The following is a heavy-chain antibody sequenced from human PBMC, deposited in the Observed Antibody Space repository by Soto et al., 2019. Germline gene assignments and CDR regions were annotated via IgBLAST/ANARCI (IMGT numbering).Heavy chain of an antibody. CDR2: ISGSAGST. Sequence: EAQLLESGGGLVQPGGSLRLSCAASGFTFSNDAMTWVRQAPGKGLEWVSVISGSAGSTFYADSVKGRFTISRDNSKNTLYLQMNSLRAEDTAIYYCAKELTSTWYPLDYWGQGTLVTVSS. CDR1: GFTFSNDA. J-gene: IGHJ4*02. V-gene: IGHV3-23*01. CDR3: AKELTSTWYPLDY. D-gene: IGHD6-13*01.